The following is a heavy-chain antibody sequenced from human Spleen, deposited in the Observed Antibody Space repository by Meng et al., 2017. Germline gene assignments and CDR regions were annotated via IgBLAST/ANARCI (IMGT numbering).Heavy chain of an antibody. Sequence: ASVKVSCKASGYTFTSYGISWVRQAPGQGLEWMGWISAYNGNTIYAQKLQGRVTMTTDTSTSTAYMELRSLRSDDKAVYYCARGSPHDQHFNHYFDYWGQGTLVTVSS. J-gene: IGHJ4*02. V-gene: IGHV1-18*01. CDR2: ISAYNGNT. CDR1: GYTFTSYG. D-gene: IGHD3-16*01. CDR3: ARGSPHDQHFNHYFDY.